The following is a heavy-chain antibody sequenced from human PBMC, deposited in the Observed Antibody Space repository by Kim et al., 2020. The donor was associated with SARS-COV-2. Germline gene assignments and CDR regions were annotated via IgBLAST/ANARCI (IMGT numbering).Heavy chain of an antibody. CDR2: INPSGGST. V-gene: IGHV1-46*01. J-gene: IGHJ6*02. Sequence: ASVKVSCKASGYTFTSYYMHWVRQAPGQGLEWMGIINPSGGSTSYAQKFQGRVTMTRDTSTSTVYMELSSLRSEDTAVYYCARDQTMVRGVPQGGMDVWGQGTTVTVSS. CDR3: ARDQTMVRGVPQGGMDV. D-gene: IGHD3-10*01. CDR1: GYTFTSYY.